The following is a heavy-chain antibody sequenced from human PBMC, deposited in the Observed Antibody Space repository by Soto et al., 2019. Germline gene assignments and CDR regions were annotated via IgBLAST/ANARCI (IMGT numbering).Heavy chain of an antibody. CDR1: GFTFINAW. J-gene: IGHJ4*02. CDR2: IKTKSEGVTT. D-gene: IGHD3-9*01. V-gene: IGHV3-15*01. Sequence: EVQLVESGGGLVQPGGSLRLSCAASGFTFINAWMTWVRQAPGKGLEWLGRIKTKSEGVTTDYAAPVKGRFTISRDDSKNTLYLQMNSLKTEDTAVYYCTTVGRYFDWAFDNWGQGTLVTVSS. CDR3: TTVGRYFDWAFDN.